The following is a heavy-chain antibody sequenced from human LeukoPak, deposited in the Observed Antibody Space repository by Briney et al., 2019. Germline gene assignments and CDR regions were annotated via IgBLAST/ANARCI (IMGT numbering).Heavy chain of an antibody. D-gene: IGHD4-17*01. CDR1: GGSISSSSYY. Sequence: SETLSLTCTVSGGSISSSSYYWGWIRQPPGKGLEWIGSIYYSGSTYHNPSLKSRVTISVDTSKNQFSLKLSSVTAADTAVYYCAVPMTTVTTGGDPWGQGTLVTVSS. V-gene: IGHV4-39*01. CDR2: IYYSGST. J-gene: IGHJ5*02. CDR3: AVPMTTVTTGGDP.